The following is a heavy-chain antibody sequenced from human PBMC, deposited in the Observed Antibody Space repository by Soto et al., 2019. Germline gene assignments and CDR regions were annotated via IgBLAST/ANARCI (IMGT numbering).Heavy chain of an antibody. CDR1: GYTFNTYG. V-gene: IGHV1-18*01. Sequence: QVQLVQSGAEVKKPGASVKVSCKASGYTFNTYGFSWVRQAPGQGLEWMGWISAYNGNTNYAQKLQGRVTVTTDTSTSTADMELRSLRSDDTAVYYCAGDFRTSSGRFDYWGQGTLVTVSS. D-gene: IGHD3-10*01. J-gene: IGHJ4*02. CDR3: AGDFRTSSGRFDY. CDR2: ISAYNGNT.